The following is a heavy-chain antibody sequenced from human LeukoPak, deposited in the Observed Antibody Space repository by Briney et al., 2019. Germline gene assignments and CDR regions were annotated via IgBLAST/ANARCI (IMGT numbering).Heavy chain of an antibody. J-gene: IGHJ4*02. Sequence: ASVKASCKASGGTFSSYAISWVRQAPGQGLEWMGWISAYNGNTNYAQKLQGRVTMTTDTSTSTAYMELRSLRSDDTAVYYCARDSWSATGALNDYWGQGTLVTVSS. CDR2: ISAYNGNT. V-gene: IGHV1-18*01. CDR3: ARDSWSATGALNDY. CDR1: GGTFSSYA. D-gene: IGHD3-3*01.